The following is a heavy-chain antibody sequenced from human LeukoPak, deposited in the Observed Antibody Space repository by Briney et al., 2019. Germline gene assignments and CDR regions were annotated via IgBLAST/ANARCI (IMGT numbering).Heavy chain of an antibody. V-gene: IGHV3-30*02. D-gene: IGHD3-10*01. CDR3: AKDSSEAGLLWFGESYFDY. J-gene: IGHJ4*02. CDR1: GFTFSSYG. CDR2: IRHDGSNK. Sequence: GGPLRLSCAASGFTFSSYGMHWVRQAPGKGLEWVAFIRHDGSNKYYADSVKGRFTISRDNSKNTLYLQMNSLRAEDTAVYYCAKDSSEAGLLWFGESYFDYWGQGTLVTVSS.